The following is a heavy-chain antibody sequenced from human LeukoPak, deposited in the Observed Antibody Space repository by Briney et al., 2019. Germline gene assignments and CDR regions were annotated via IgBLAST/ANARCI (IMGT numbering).Heavy chain of an antibody. CDR3: VRQDQDLHY. CDR1: GFTFRNYI. J-gene: IGHJ4*02. Sequence: GGSLRLSCAASGFTFRNYIMHWVRQAPGRGLEWVAVVGSAGNNDFYADSVKGRFTISRDNSYNTLYLQMSSLTTDDTAVYFCVRQDQDLHYWGQGTLVTVSA. V-gene: IGHV3-30*15. CDR2: VGSAGNND.